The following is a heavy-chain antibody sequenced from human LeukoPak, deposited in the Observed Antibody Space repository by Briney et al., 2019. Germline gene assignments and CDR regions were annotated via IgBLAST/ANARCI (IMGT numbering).Heavy chain of an antibody. CDR1: GFSFSTYS. Sequence: GGSLRLSCAASGFSFSTYSMNWVRQAPGKGLQWVSYISSGSSAIYYTDSVKCRFTITRDDAKNSVYLQMNSLRTEDTAVYYCGTGDPRFDYWGQGILVTVSS. CDR3: GTGDPRFDY. CDR2: ISSGSSAI. D-gene: IGHD7-27*01. J-gene: IGHJ4*02. V-gene: IGHV3-48*01.